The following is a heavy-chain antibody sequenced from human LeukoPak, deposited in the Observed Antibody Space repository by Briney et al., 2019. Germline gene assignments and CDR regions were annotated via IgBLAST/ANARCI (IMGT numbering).Heavy chain of an antibody. D-gene: IGHD2-2*01. CDR2: IWSDGSSK. V-gene: IGHV3-33*06. CDR1: GFTFSGFG. J-gene: IGHJ4*02. CDR3: AKVEDIVVVPAALFDY. Sequence: GGSLRLSCTASGFTFSGFGIHWVRQAPGQGLEWVATIWSDGSSKFYVGSVKGRFTISKDNSKKTVHLQMSSLRAEDTAVYYCAKVEDIVVVPAALFDYWGQGTLVTVSS.